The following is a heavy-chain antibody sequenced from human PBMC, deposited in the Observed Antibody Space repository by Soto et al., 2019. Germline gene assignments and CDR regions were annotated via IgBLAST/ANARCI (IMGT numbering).Heavy chain of an antibody. CDR2: IYYSGST. Sequence: SETLSLTCTVSGGSISSSSYYWGWIRQPPGKGLEWIGSIYYSGSTYYNPSLKSRVTISVDTSKNQFSLKLSSVTAADTTVYYCARLGRQLVEGFFWFDPWGQGTLVTVSS. D-gene: IGHD6-13*01. CDR1: GGSISSSSYY. V-gene: IGHV4-39*01. CDR3: ARLGRQLVEGFFWFDP. J-gene: IGHJ5*02.